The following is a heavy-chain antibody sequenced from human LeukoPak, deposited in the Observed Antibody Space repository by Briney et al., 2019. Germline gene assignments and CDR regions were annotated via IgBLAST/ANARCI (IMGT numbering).Heavy chain of an antibody. D-gene: IGHD1-26*01. Sequence: GASVKVSCKASGYTFTSYDINWVRQATRQGLEWMGWMNPNSGNTGYAQKFQGRVTMTRNTSISTAYMELSSLRSEDTAVYYCARGSRYEWELQPYAFDIWGQGTMVTVSS. CDR3: ARGSRYEWELQPYAFDI. CDR1: GYTFTSYD. J-gene: IGHJ3*02. V-gene: IGHV1-8*01. CDR2: MNPNSGNT.